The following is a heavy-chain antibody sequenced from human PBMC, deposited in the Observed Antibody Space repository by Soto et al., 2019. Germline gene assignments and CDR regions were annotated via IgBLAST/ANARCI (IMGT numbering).Heavy chain of an antibody. Sequence: GGSLRLSCAASGFTFSSYAMSWVRQAPGKGLEWVSAISGSGGSTYYADSVKGRFTISRDNSKNTLYLQMNSLRAEDTAVYYCAKDLEIVVVIGPAGYYFDYWGQGTLVTVSS. CDR1: GFTFSSYA. J-gene: IGHJ4*02. V-gene: IGHV3-23*01. CDR3: AKDLEIVVVIGPAGYYFDY. D-gene: IGHD3-22*01. CDR2: ISGSGGST.